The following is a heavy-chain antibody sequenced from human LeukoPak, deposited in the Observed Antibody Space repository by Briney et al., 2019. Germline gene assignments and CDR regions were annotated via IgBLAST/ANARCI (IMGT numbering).Heavy chain of an antibody. CDR3: ARITRGSREYYFDY. CDR1: GGSISSYY. Sequence: KTSETLSLTCTVSGGSISSYYWSWIRQPPGKGLEWIGYIYYSGSTNYNPPLKSRVTISVDTSKNQFSLKLSSVTAADTAVYYCARITRGSREYYFDYWGQGTLVTVSS. V-gene: IGHV4-59*01. D-gene: IGHD3-16*01. CDR2: IYYSGST. J-gene: IGHJ4*02.